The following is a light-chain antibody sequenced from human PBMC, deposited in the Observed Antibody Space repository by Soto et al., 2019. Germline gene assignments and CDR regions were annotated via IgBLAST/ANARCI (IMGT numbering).Light chain of an antibody. CDR1: SSDVGGYNY. Sequence: QCALTQPASVSGSPGQSITISCTGTSSDVGGYNYVSWYQQHPGKAPKFMIYDVSNRPSGVSNRFSGSKSGNTASLTISGLQAEDEADYYCSSYTTSSTRQIVFRTGTKVTVL. J-gene: IGLJ1*01. V-gene: IGLV2-14*01. CDR2: DVS. CDR3: SSYTTSSTRQIV.